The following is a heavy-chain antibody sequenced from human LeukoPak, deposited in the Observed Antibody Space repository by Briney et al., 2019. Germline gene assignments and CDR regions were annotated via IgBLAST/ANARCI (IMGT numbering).Heavy chain of an antibody. CDR2: IYHSGST. J-gene: IGHJ4*02. V-gene: IGHV4-38-2*01. CDR3: ARGAYYDILTGYYVDY. D-gene: IGHD3-9*01. Sequence: KPSEPLSLTCAVSGYSISSGYYWGWIRQPPGTGLEWSGSIYHSGSTYYNPSLKSRVTISVDTSKNQFSLKLSSVTAADTAVYYCARGAYYDILTGYYVDYWGQGTLVTVSS. CDR1: GYSISSGYY.